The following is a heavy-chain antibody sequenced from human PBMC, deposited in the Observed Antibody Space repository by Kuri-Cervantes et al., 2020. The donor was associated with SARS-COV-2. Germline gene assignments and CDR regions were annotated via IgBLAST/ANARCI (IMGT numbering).Heavy chain of an antibody. Sequence: GESLKISCAASGFTFGDHAMVWVRQAPGKGLEWVSAISGPGGSTYYADSVKGRFTISRDNSKNTLYLQMNSLRAEDTAVYHCANWRRRIAAAGPFDYWGQGTLVTVSS. CDR1: GFTFGDHA. V-gene: IGHV3-23*01. D-gene: IGHD6-13*01. CDR3: ANWRRRIAAAGPFDY. CDR2: ISGPGGST. J-gene: IGHJ4*02.